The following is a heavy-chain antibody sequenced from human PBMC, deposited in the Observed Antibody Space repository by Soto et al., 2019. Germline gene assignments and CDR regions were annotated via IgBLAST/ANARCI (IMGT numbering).Heavy chain of an antibody. V-gene: IGHV4-59*01. D-gene: IGHD4-17*01. J-gene: IGHJ6*03. CDR1: GGSISSYY. CDR3: ARDTVGVTTDYYYYYMDV. CDR2: IYYSGST. Sequence: PSETLSLTCTVSGGSISSYYCSWIRQPPGKGLEWIGYIYYSGSTNYNPSLKSRVTISVDTSKNQFSLKLSSVTAADTAVYYCARDTVGVTTDYYYYYMDVWGKGTTVTVS.